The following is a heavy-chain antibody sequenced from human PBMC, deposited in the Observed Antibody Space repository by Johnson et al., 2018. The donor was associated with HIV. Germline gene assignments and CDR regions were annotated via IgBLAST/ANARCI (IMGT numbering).Heavy chain of an antibody. J-gene: IGHJ3*02. CDR1: GFTFSDCA. Sequence: EVQLVESGGGLVQPGRSLRLSCAASGFTFSDCAMSWVRQGPGKGLEWVSAITVSGDNTYYADSVKGRFTISRDNSKNTLYLQMSSLRADDTAVYYCARGKKQWLDEDAFDIWGQGTMVTVSS. CDR3: ARGKKQWLDEDAFDI. CDR2: ITVSGDNT. D-gene: IGHD6-19*01. V-gene: IGHV3-23*04.